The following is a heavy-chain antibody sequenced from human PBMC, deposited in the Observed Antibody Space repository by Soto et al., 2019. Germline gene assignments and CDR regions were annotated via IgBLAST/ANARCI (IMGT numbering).Heavy chain of an antibody. CDR3: ARDIEQWLVQRGGAFDI. J-gene: IGHJ3*02. CDR1: GDSVSSNSAA. CDR2: TYYRSKWYN. D-gene: IGHD6-19*01. V-gene: IGHV6-1*01. Sequence: PSQTLSLTCAISGDSVSSNSAAWNWIRQSPSRGLEWLGRTYYRSKWYNDYAVSVKGRITINPDTSKNQFSLQLNSVTPEDTAVYYCARDIEQWLVQRGGAFDIWGQGTMVTVSS.